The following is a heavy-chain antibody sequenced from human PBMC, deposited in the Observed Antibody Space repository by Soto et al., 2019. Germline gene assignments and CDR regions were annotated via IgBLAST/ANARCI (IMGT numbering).Heavy chain of an antibody. Sequence: PGESLKIYCKGSGYSFTSYCIRWVRQLPGKGLEWRGRRDPSDSYTNYSPSFQGHITISADTSISTAYLRWSCLKASDTAMYYCARTNPVIPWLGRPARHGMNVWSHETTVT. CDR2: RDPSDSYT. CDR1: GYSFTSYC. V-gene: IGHV5-10-1*01. CDR3: ARTNPVIPWLGRPARHGMNV. J-gene: IGHJ6*02. D-gene: IGHD3-10*01.